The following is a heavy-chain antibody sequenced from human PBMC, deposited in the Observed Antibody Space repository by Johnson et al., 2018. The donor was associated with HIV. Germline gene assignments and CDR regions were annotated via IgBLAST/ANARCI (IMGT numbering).Heavy chain of an antibody. Sequence: QVRLVESGGGLVQPGGSLRLSCAASGFTFSSYWMSWVRQAPGKGLEWVAVISYDGSNKYYADSVTGRFTIPRDNSKNTLYLQMKSLGAEDTAVYYCAREDCSSTRCSDWDSAFDIWGQGTMVTVSS. CDR2: ISYDGSNK. D-gene: IGHD2-2*01. V-gene: IGHV3-30*03. CDR3: AREDCSSTRCSDWDSAFDI. CDR1: GFTFSSYW. J-gene: IGHJ3*02.